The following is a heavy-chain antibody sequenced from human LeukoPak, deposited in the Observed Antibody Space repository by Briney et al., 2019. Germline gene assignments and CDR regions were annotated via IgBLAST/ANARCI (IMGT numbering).Heavy chain of an antibody. CDR2: IYSGGST. CDR3: AKGDQLLSSFDY. V-gene: IGHV3-53*01. Sequence: GGSLRLSCAASGFTVSSNYMSWVRQAPGKGLEWVSVIYSGGSTYYADSVKGRSTISRDNSKNTLYLQMNSLRAEDTAVYYCAKGDQLLSSFDYWGQGTLVTVSS. D-gene: IGHD2-2*01. CDR1: GFTVSSNY. J-gene: IGHJ4*02.